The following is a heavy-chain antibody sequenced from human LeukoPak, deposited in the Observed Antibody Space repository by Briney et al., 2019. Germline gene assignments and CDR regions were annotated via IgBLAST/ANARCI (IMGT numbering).Heavy chain of an antibody. CDR3: ARDSRSSTSCYYFDY. J-gene: IGHJ4*02. CDR1: GYTFTSYG. D-gene: IGHD2-2*01. CDR2: ISAYNGNT. Sequence: ASVKVSCKASGYTFTSYGISWVRQAPGQGLEWMGWISAYNGNTNYAQKLQGRVTMTTDTSTSTAYMELRSLRSDDTAVYYCARDSRSSTSCYYFDYWGQGTLVTVSS. V-gene: IGHV1-18*01.